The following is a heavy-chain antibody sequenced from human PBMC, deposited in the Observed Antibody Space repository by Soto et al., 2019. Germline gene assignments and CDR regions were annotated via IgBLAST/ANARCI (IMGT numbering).Heavy chain of an antibody. CDR1: GYTFPSYG. CDR2: ISAYNGNT. Sequence: ASVKVSCKASGYTFPSYGISWVRQAPRQGLEWMGWISAYNGNTNYAQKLQGRVTMTTDTSTSTAYMELRSLRSDDTAVYYCARLEGHFRPYETYYYYYGMDVWGQGTTVTVSS. J-gene: IGHJ6*02. D-gene: IGHD2-21*01. V-gene: IGHV1-18*01. CDR3: ARLEGHFRPYETYYYYYGMDV.